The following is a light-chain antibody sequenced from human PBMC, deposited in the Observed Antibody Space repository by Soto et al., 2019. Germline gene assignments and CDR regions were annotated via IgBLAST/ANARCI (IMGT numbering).Light chain of an antibody. CDR1: KLGDKF. Sequence: SYELTQPPSVSVSPGQTASITCSGDKLGDKFAHWYQQKPGQSPVRVIYQDNKRPSGIPERFSGSNSGNTATLTISGTQAVDEADDYCQAWHSSTAVFGGGPKVTVL. CDR2: QDN. J-gene: IGLJ2*01. CDR3: QAWHSSTAV. V-gene: IGLV3-1*01.